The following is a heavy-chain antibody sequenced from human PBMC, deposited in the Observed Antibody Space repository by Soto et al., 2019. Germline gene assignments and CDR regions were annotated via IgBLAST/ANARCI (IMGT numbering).Heavy chain of an antibody. Sequence: EVQLVESGGGLVQPGRSLRLSCAASGFTFDDYAMHWVRQAPGKGLEWVSGISWNSGSIGYADSVKGRFTISRDNAKNSLYLQMNSLRAEDTALYYCAKGQVASGVAGNFDYWGQGTLVTVSS. J-gene: IGHJ4*02. CDR2: ISWNSGSI. CDR1: GFTFDDYA. V-gene: IGHV3-9*01. D-gene: IGHD6-19*01. CDR3: AKGQVASGVAGNFDY.